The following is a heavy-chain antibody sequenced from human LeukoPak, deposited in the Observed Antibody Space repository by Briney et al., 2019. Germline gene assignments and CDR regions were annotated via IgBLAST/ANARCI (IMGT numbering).Heavy chain of an antibody. D-gene: IGHD2-2*01. J-gene: IGHJ6*02. V-gene: IGHV3-48*04. CDR3: DLHCSSSSCYLYGMDV. CDR1: GFTFSSYW. CDR2: ISSSSSTI. Sequence: GGSLRLSCAASGFTFSSYWMSWVRQAPGKGLEWVSYISSSSSTIYYADSVKGRFTISRDNAKNSLYLQMNSLRAEDTAVYYCDLHCSSSSCYLYGMDVWGQGTTVTVSS.